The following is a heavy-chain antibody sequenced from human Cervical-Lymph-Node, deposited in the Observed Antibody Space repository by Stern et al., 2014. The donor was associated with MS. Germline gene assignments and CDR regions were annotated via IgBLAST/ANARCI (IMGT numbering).Heavy chain of an antibody. CDR3: AKAKYASSPFDS. V-gene: IGHV3-30*18. Sequence: QDQLVQSGGGVVQPGRSQRLSCAASGFTFSSNGMHWVRQAPGKGLEWVAVITYDGSNTYYADSVKGRFTISRDNSKNTLYLQMNSLRVEDTAVYYCAKAKYASSPFDSWGQGTLVTVSS. J-gene: IGHJ4*02. D-gene: IGHD6-6*01. CDR2: ITYDGSNT. CDR1: GFTFSSNG.